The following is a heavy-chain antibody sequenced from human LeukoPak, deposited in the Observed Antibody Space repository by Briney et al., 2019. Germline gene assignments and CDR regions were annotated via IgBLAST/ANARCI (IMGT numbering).Heavy chain of an antibody. CDR1: GFIFSSYS. CDR3: ARDTNSNYYDSSGYYY. D-gene: IGHD3-22*01. CDR2: ISSSGSTI. Sequence: GGSLRLSCAVSGFIFSSYSMNWVRQAPGKGLEWVSYISSSGSTIYYADSVKGRFTISRDNAKNSLYLQMNSLRAEDTAVYYCARDTNSNYYDSSGYYYWGQGTLVTVSS. J-gene: IGHJ4*02. V-gene: IGHV3-48*01.